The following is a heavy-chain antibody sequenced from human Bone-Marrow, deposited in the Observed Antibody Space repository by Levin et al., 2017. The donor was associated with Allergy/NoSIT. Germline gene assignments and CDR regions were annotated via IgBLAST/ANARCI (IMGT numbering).Heavy chain of an antibody. J-gene: IGHJ4*02. CDR1: GFTFNTYS. CDR2: LNSRGLYI. V-gene: IGHV3-21*01. D-gene: IGHD5-18*01. CDR3: AAATYNYGPFYLDY. Sequence: ASVKVSCTASGFTFNTYSINWVRQSPGKGLEWVSSLNSRGLYIYYADSLKGRFTVSRDNSNNSLYLDMSNLRAEDTAVYFCAAATYNYGPFYLDYWGRGTPVTVSS.